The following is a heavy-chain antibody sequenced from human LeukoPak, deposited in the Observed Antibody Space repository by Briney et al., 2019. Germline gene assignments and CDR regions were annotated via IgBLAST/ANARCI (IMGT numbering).Heavy chain of an antibody. CDR2: IYSGANT. J-gene: IGHJ4*02. V-gene: IGHV3-53*01. CDR3: ARLGPSSTSLST. D-gene: IGHD2-2*01. CDR1: GFTVSGNY. Sequence: PGGSLRLSCAASGFTVSGNYMSWVRQAPGKGLEWVSVIYSGANTYYADSVKGRFTISTDASKNTLYVQMNSLRAEDTAVYYCARLGPSSTSLSTWGQGTLVTVSS.